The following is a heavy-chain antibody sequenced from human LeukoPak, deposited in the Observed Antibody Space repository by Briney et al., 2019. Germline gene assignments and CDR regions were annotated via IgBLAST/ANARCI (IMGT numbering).Heavy chain of an antibody. V-gene: IGHV3-23*01. CDR1: GFTFSLHA. J-gene: IGHJ3*02. Sequence: GASLRLSCAASGFTFSLHAMTWVRQAPGKGLEWVSRISGSGGSTYYADSVKGRFTISRDNSKNTPSLQMNSLRAEDTAVYYCAKGHYDTGTFGAFDIWGQGTMVTVSS. CDR2: ISGSGGST. CDR3: AKGHYDTGTFGAFDI. D-gene: IGHD3-22*01.